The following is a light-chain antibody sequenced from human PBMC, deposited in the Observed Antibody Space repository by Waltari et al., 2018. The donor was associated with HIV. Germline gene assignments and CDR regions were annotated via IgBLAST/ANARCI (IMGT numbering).Light chain of an antibody. CDR2: DAF. V-gene: IGKV3-11*01. J-gene: IGKJ2*02. Sequence: EIEFPQTPATPSLSPRDRATLSCRASQSVSSNYLAWYQHKPGQAPSLLIYDAFNRATGIPARFSGSGSGTDFTLTISSLEPEDSALYYCQQRSSWPRGTFGQGTKLEIK. CDR3: QQRSSWPRGT. CDR1: QSVSSNY.